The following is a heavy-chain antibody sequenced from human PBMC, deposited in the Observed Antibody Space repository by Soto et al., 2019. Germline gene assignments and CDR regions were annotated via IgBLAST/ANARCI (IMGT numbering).Heavy chain of an antibody. CDR2: IIPILGTA. CDR1: GGTFSSYA. CDR3: ESQMGVTGTYEHNYGIDV. Sequence: QVQLVQSGAEVKKPGSSVKVSCKASGGTFSSYAISWVRQAPGQGLEWMGGIIPILGTANYAQKFQGRVTITADECTSTAYMELSSLRSEATAVYYCESQMGVTGTYEHNYGIDVWGRGCRVTVSS. J-gene: IGHJ6*02. D-gene: IGHD1-7*01. V-gene: IGHV1-69*11.